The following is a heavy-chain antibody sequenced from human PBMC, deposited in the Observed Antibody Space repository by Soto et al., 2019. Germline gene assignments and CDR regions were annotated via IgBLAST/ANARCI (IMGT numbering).Heavy chain of an antibody. D-gene: IGHD6-13*01. Sequence: PGGSLRLSCAVSGVTLTNVWMNWVRQAPGKGPEWVGRIKSKTDGGTTDYAAPVKGRFTISRDDSENTLYLQMNSLRAEDTAVYYCAKDFSSSGPTSKWGQGTLVTVS. CDR2: IKSKTDGGTT. J-gene: IGHJ4*02. CDR1: GVTLTNVW. CDR3: AKDFSSSGPTSK. V-gene: IGHV3-15*07.